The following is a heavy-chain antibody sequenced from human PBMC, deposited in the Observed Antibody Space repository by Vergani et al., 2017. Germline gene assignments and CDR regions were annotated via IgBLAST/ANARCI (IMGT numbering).Heavy chain of an antibody. CDR3: ARVGSQYSSSSRFNYFDY. CDR1: GGSFSGYY. J-gene: IGHJ4*02. CDR2: IYYSGGT. V-gene: IGHV4-34*11. D-gene: IGHD6-6*01. Sequence: QVQLQQWGAGLLKPSETLSLTCAVYGGSFSGYYWSWIRQPPGKGLEWIGYIYYSGGTNYNPSLKSRVTISVDTSKNQFSLKLSSVTAADTAVYYCARVGSQYSSSSRFNYFDYWGQGTLVTVSS.